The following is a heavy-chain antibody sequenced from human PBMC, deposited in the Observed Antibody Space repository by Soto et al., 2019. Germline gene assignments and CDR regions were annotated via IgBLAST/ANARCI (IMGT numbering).Heavy chain of an antibody. CDR2: IYTNGGT. CDR1: GFTLKNFA. Sequence: PGGSLRLSCAASGFTLKNFAMSWLGQAPGKGVEWVSVIYTNGGTKYAECVKGRFTISRDNSMNTVYLQMNSLRVEDTAVYYCARGEVDMPTPWGQGTLVTVSS. J-gene: IGHJ5*02. CDR3: ARGEVDMPTP. D-gene: IGHD1-26*01. V-gene: IGHV3-66*01.